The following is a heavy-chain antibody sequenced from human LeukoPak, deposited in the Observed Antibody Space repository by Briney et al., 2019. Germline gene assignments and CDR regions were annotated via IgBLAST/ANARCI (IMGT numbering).Heavy chain of an antibody. Sequence: ASVKVSCKASGYTFTSYAMHWVRQAPGQRLEWMGWINAGNGNTKYSQKFQGRVTITRDTSASTAYMELSSLRSEDTAVYYCARDSHPAYCSSTSCYVSGDGWFDPWGQGTLVTVPS. CDR3: ARDSHPAYCSSTSCYVSGDGWFDP. J-gene: IGHJ5*02. D-gene: IGHD2-2*01. CDR1: GYTFTSYA. V-gene: IGHV1-3*01. CDR2: INAGNGNT.